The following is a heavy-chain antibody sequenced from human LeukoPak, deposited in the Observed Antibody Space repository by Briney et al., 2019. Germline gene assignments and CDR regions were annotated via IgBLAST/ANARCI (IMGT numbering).Heavy chain of an antibody. CDR1: GFTFSDYY. CDR3: ARTGRRGYSYGKNYYFDY. CDR2: INRSSSYT. D-gene: IGHD5-18*01. J-gene: IGHJ4*02. V-gene: IGHV3-11*06. Sequence: KPGGSLRLSCAASGFTFSDYYMSWIRQAPGKGLEWVSYINRSSSYTNYVDSVKGRFTISRDNAKNSLYLQMNSLRAEETAVYYGARTGRRGYSYGKNYYFDYWGQGTLVTVSA.